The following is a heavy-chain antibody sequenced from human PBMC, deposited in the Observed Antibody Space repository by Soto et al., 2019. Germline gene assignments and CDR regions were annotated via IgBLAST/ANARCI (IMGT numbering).Heavy chain of an antibody. CDR1: GFSLSTSGVG. D-gene: IGHD7-27*01. Sequence: QITLKESGPTLVKPTQTLTLTCTFSGFSLSTSGVGVGWIRQPPGKALEWLALIYWYDDKRYSPSLKSRLTITKDTSKNQVVLTITNMDPVYTATYYCAHKTGHPYDDAFDIWGQGTMVTVSS. J-gene: IGHJ3*02. CDR3: AHKTGHPYDDAFDI. CDR2: IYWYDDK. V-gene: IGHV2-5*01.